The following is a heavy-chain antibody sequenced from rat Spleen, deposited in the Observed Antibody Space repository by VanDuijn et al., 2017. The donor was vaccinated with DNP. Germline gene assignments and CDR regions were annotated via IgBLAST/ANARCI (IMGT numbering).Heavy chain of an antibody. CDR2: ISIGGGGT. CDR1: GFTFNNYF. Sequence: EVQLVESGGGLVQPGRSLTLSCEVSGFTFNNYFMAWVRQAPKKGLEWVAPISIGGGGTYYPDSVKGRFTISRDNAKSSLYLQRNSLRSEDTATYYCARQRVMYTTATGFAYWGQGTLVTVSS. J-gene: IGHJ3*01. D-gene: IGHD1-6*01. CDR3: ARQRVMYTTATGFAY. V-gene: IGHV5-25*01.